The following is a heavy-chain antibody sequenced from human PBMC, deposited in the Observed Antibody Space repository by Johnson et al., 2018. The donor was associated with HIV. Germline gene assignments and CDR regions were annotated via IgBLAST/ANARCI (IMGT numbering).Heavy chain of an antibody. CDR3: ARWRRGSIVLVVYARSDAFDI. CDR2: INWNGGST. D-gene: IGHD2-8*02. CDR1: GFTFSDYY. Sequence: VQLVESGGGLVKPGGSLRLSCAASGFTFSDYYMSWIRQAPGKGLEWVSGINWNGGSTGYADSVKGRFTISRDNAKNSLYLQMNSLRAEDTALYYCARWRRGSIVLVVYARSDAFDIWGQGTMVTVSS. J-gene: IGHJ3*02. V-gene: IGHV3-20*04.